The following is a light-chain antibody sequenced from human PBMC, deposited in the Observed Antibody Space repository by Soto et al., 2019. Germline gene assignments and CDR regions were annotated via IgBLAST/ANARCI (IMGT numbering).Light chain of an antibody. CDR3: SSYAGSNNVV. J-gene: IGLJ2*01. CDR2: EVS. V-gene: IGLV2-8*01. Sequence: QSALSQPHSASGSPGQSVTISCTGTSSDVGGYNYVSWYQQHPGKAPKLMIYEVSKRPSGVPDRFSGSKSGNTAALTVSGLQAEDDSDYYCSSYAGSNNVVFGGGTKLTV. CDR1: SSDVGGYNY.